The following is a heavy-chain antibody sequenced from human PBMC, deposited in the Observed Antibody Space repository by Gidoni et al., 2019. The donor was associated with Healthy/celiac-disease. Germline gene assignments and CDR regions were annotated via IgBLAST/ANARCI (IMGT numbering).Heavy chain of an antibody. V-gene: IGHV3-64*01. CDR2: ISSNGGST. J-gene: IGHJ6*02. Sequence: EVQLVESGGGLVQPGGSLRLSCAASGFTFSSYAMHWVRQAPGKGLEYVSAISSNGGSTYYANSVKGRFTISRDNSKTTLYLQMGSLRAEDMAVHYCARASSTGTDYYYYGMDVWGQGTTVTVSS. CDR1: GFTFSSYA. CDR3: ARASSTGTDYYYYGMDV. D-gene: IGHD1-1*01.